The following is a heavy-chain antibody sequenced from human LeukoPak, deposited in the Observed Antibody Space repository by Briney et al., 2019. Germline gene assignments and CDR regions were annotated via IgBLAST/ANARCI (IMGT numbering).Heavy chain of an antibody. J-gene: IGHJ6*02. CDR2: ISGIGGST. Sequence: GGSLRLSCAASGYTFSSHAMSWVRQAPGKGLELVSPISGIGGSTYYAASLKGRSTISRDNSKNPLYLQMNSLRAEDTAVYYCAKALGYCSGGSCYSRRQNYYYGMDVWGQGTTVTVSS. D-gene: IGHD2-15*01. CDR3: AKALGYCSGGSCYSRRQNYYYGMDV. CDR1: GYTFSSHA. V-gene: IGHV3-23*01.